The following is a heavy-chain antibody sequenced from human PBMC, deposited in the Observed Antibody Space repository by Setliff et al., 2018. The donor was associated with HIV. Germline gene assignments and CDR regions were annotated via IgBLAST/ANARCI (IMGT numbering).Heavy chain of an antibody. CDR1: GYTFTSYG. CDR2: INPYNGNT. V-gene: IGHV1-18*01. D-gene: IGHD3-10*01. J-gene: IGHJ5*02. Sequence: ASVKVSCKAFGYTFTSYGISWVRQAPGQGLEWMGWINPYNGNTNYSQKFQGRVTMTTYTSTSTAYMDLRSLRSADTAVYYCARDDRGRVRGVGPFDPWGQGTLVTVPQ. CDR3: ARDDRGRVRGVGPFDP.